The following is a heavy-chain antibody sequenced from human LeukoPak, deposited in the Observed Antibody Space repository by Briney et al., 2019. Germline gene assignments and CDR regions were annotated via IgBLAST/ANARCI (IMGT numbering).Heavy chain of an antibody. CDR3: AKMLGGFNTPFDY. J-gene: IGHJ4*02. D-gene: IGHD2-15*01. CDR1: GGTFSSYA. V-gene: IGHV1-18*01. Sequence: GASVKVSCKASGGTFSSYAISWVRQAPGQGLEWMGWISAYNGNTNYAQKLQGRVTMTADTSTSTAYMELRSLRSDDTAVYYCAKMLGGFNTPFDYWGQGTLVTVSS. CDR2: ISAYNGNT.